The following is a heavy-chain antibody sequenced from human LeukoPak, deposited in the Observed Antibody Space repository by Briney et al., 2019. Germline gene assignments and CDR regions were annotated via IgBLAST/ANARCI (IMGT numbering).Heavy chain of an antibody. CDR1: GFTFSSYD. CDR2: IGTAGDT. Sequence: AGGSLRLSCAASGFTFSSYDMHWVRQATGKGLEWVSAIGTAGDTYYPGSVKGRFTISRENAKNSLYLQMNSLRAGDTAVYYCARGGDSGSYPLPEDPRGYYYYYYGMDVWGQGTTVTVSS. CDR3: ARGGDSGSYPLPEDPRGYYYYYYGMDV. J-gene: IGHJ6*02. D-gene: IGHD1-26*01. V-gene: IGHV3-13*01.